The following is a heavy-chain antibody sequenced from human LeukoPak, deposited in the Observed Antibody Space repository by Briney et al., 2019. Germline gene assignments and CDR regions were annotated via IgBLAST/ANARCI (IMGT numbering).Heavy chain of an antibody. D-gene: IGHD3-3*01. CDR3: ARGNPYYDFWSGHYYYYYYMDV. CDR1: GYTFTSYD. V-gene: IGHV1-8*03. Sequence: GASVKVSCKASGYTFTSYDINWVRQAPGQGLEWMGWMNPNSGSTGYAQKFQGRVTITRDNSVSTAYMELSRLGCEDTAVYYCARGNPYYDFWSGHYYYYYYMDVWGKGTTVTVSS. CDR2: MNPNSGST. J-gene: IGHJ6*03.